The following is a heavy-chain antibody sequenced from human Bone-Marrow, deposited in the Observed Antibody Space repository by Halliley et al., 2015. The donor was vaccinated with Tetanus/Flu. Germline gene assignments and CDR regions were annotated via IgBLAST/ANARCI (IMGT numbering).Heavy chain of an antibody. V-gene: IGHV3-74*01. Sequence: WVSRIYKDESSRSYAGSVKGRFTISRDNAKNSLYLQMNSLRAGDPAVYYCARVEDYYDSSGYDYWGQGTLVTVSS. D-gene: IGHD3-22*01. J-gene: IGHJ4*02. CDR2: IYKDESSR. CDR3: ARVEDYYDSSGYDY.